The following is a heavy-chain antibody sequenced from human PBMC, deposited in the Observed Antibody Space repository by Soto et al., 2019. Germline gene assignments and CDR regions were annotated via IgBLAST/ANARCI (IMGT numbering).Heavy chain of an antibody. CDR1: GGSFTGHV. J-gene: IGHJ6*02. V-gene: IGHV1-69*01. Sequence: QVQLVQSGAEVKKPGSSVKVSCKASGGSFTGHVISWVRQAPGQGLEWMGGIIPIFGTANYAQKFQGRVTLTADESTSTAYMELSRLRSEDTAVYYCARENSIASLSYYYGMDVWGQGTTVTVSS. D-gene: IGHD6-6*01. CDR3: ARENSIASLSYYYGMDV. CDR2: IIPIFGTA.